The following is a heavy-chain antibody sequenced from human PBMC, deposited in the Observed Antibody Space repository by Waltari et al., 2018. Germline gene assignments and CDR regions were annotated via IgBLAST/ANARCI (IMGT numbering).Heavy chain of an antibody. CDR1: GFTFTTYW. Sequence: EVHLVESGGGLVQPGGSLRLSCAASGFTFTTYWMSWVGQAPGKGLEWVANIKYDASERYYVDSVKGRFTISRDNAKNSLDLQMNSLRVEDTAMYYCARDHVYTYGTGWDAPDFLGPGTMVTVSS. CDR2: IKYDASER. V-gene: IGHV3-7*01. J-gene: IGHJ3*01. D-gene: IGHD5-18*01. CDR3: ARDHVYTYGTGWDAPDF.